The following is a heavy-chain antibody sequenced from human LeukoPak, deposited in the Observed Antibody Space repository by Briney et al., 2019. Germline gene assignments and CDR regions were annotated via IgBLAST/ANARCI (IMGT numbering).Heavy chain of an antibody. Sequence: ASVKVSCKASGYTYTGYYMHWVRQAPGQGLEWMGWINPNSGGTNYAQKFQGRVTMTRDTSISTAYMELSRLRSDDTAVYYCARPMYYYDSSGYYLFDYWGQGTLVTVSS. V-gene: IGHV1-2*02. CDR2: INPNSGGT. CDR3: ARPMYYYDSSGYYLFDY. J-gene: IGHJ4*02. D-gene: IGHD3-22*01. CDR1: GYTYTGYY.